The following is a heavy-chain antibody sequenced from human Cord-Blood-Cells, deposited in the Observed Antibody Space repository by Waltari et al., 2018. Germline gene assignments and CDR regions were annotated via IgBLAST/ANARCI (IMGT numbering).Heavy chain of an antibody. CDR1: GNSFTSYW. V-gene: IGHV5-51*01. CDR2: IYPGDSDT. D-gene: IGHD6-6*01. J-gene: IGHJ2*01. CDR3: ARHHGAARPAKYWYFDL. Sequence: EVQLVQSGAEVKKPGESLKIPCKGSGNSFTSYWIRCVRQIPGQGLEWMGIIYPGDSDTRYSPSFQGQVTISADKSISTAYLQWSSLKASDTAMYYCARHHGAARPAKYWYFDLWGRGTLVTVSS.